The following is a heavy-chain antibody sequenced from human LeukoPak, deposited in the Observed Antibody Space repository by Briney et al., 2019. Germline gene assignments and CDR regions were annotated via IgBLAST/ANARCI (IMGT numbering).Heavy chain of an antibody. D-gene: IGHD3-3*01. CDR2: ISSSSSTI. J-gene: IGHJ4*02. Sequence: GGSLRLSCAASGFTFSSYSMNWVRQAPGKGLEWVSYISSSSSTIYYADSVKGRFTISRDNAKNSLYLQMNSLRAEDTAIYYCARGYGYYNYWGQGTLVTVSS. CDR1: GFTFSSYS. CDR3: ARGYGYYNY. V-gene: IGHV3-48*04.